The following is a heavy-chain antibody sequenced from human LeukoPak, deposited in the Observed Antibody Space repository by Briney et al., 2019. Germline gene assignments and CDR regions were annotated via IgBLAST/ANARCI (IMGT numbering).Heavy chain of an antibody. J-gene: IGHJ4*01. V-gene: IGHV3-23*01. Sequence: GGSLRLSCAASGFAFKNYAMTWVRQAPGKGLQWVSNINGNGGQRHYADSVKGRFTISRDNSKNTLFLQMDSLRAEDTAVYYCAKTQWKVGATDYFDYWGHGILVTVSS. CDR3: AKTQWKVGATDYFDY. CDR1: GFAFKNYA. CDR2: INGNGGQR. D-gene: IGHD1-26*01.